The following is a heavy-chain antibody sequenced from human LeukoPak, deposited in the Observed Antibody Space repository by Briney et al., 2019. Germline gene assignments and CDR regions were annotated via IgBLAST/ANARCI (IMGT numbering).Heavy chain of an antibody. D-gene: IGHD3-10*01. J-gene: IGHJ4*02. Sequence: ASVKVSCKASGYTFTSYGISWVRQAPGQGLEWMGWISAYNGNTNYAQKLQGRVAMTTDTSTSTAYMELRSLRSDDTAVYYCARDALWFGAVRHFDYWGQGTLVTVSS. CDR1: GYTFTSYG. CDR3: ARDALWFGAVRHFDY. CDR2: ISAYNGNT. V-gene: IGHV1-18*01.